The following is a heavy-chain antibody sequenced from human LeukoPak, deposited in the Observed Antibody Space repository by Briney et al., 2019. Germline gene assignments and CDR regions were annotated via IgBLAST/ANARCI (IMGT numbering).Heavy chain of an antibody. V-gene: IGHV3-23*01. Sequence: GGSLRLSCAASGFTFSSYSMNWVRQAPGKGLEWVSAISGSGGSTYYADSVKGRFTISRDNPKNTLFLQMDSLRAEDTAVYYCAKDGRSRDYPYYFDYWGQGILVSVSS. CDR3: AKDGRSRDYPYYFDY. CDR2: ISGSGGST. D-gene: IGHD4-11*01. CDR1: GFTFSSYS. J-gene: IGHJ4*02.